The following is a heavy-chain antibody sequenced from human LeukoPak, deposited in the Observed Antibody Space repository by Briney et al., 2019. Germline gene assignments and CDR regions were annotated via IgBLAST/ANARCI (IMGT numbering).Heavy chain of an antibody. CDR3: ARMAMVPGPYRRVDAFDI. D-gene: IGHD5-18*01. V-gene: IGHV1-2*02. CDR1: GYTFTGYY. CDR2: INPNSGGT. Sequence: GASVKVSCKASGYTFTGYYMHWVRQAPGQGLEWMGWINPNSGGTNYAQKFQGRVTMTRDTSISTAYMELSRLRSDDTAVYYCARMAMVPGPYRRVDAFDIWGQGTMVTVSS. J-gene: IGHJ3*02.